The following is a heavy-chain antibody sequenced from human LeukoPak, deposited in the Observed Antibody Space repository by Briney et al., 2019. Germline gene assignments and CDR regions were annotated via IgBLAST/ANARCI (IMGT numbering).Heavy chain of an antibody. Sequence: ASVKVSCKASGGTFSSYAISWVRQAPGQGLEWMGRIIPIFGIANYAQKFQGRVTITADKSTSTAYTELSSLRSEDTAVYYCALSPVVKDGYYGMDVWGQGTTVTVSS. D-gene: IGHD4-23*01. CDR3: ALSPVVKDGYYGMDV. J-gene: IGHJ6*02. CDR1: GGTFSSYA. CDR2: IIPIFGIA. V-gene: IGHV1-69*04.